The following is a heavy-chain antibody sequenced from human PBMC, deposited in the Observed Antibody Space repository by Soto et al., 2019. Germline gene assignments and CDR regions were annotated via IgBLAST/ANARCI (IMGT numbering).Heavy chain of an antibody. CDR1: GGSISSGGYY. J-gene: IGHJ5*02. Sequence: SETLSLTCTVSGGSISSGGYYWSWIRQHPGKGLEWIGYIYYSGSTYYNPSLKSRVTISVDTSKNQFSLKLSSVTAADTAVYYCARTYCSSTSCPGRFDPWGQGTLVTVSS. D-gene: IGHD2-2*01. V-gene: IGHV4-31*02. CDR3: ARTYCSSTSCPGRFDP. CDR2: IYYSGST.